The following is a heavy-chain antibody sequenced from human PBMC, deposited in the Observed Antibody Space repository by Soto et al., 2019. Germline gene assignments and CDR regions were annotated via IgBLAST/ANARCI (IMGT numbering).Heavy chain of an antibody. CDR1: GYTFTSYA. CDR2: INAGNGNT. J-gene: IGHJ2*01. V-gene: IGHV1-3*01. D-gene: IGHD1-26*01. CDR3: ARGGSLYWYFDL. Sequence: GASVKVSCKASGYTFTSYAVHWVRQAPGQRLEWMGWINAGNGNTKYSQKFQGRVTITRDTSASTAYMELSSLRSEDTAVYYCARGGSLYWYFDLWGRGTLVTVSS.